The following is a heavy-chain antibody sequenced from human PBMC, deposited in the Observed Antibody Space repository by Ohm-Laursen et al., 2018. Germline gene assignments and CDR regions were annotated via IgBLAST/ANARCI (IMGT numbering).Heavy chain of an antibody. V-gene: IGHV3-64*02. Sequence: GSLRLSCAASGFTFSSYAMHWVRQAPGKGLEYVSAISSNGGSTYYADSVKGRFTISRDNSKNTLYLQMGSLRVEDMAVYYCARGGSYTYGCIDYWGHGTLVTVSS. J-gene: IGHJ4*01. CDR3: ARGGSYTYGCIDY. CDR2: ISSNGGST. CDR1: GFTFSSYA. D-gene: IGHD5-18*01.